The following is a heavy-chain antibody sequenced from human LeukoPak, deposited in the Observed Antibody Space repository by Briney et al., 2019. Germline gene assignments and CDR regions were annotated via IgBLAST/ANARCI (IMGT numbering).Heavy chain of an antibody. CDR3: ARGVGSGWYPNNWFDP. V-gene: IGHV4-59*01. J-gene: IGHJ5*02. CDR1: GGSISSYY. CDR2: IYYSGST. D-gene: IGHD6-19*01. Sequence: SETLSLTCTVSGGSISSYYWSWIRQPPGKGLEWIGYIYYSGSTNYNPSLKSRVTISVDTSKNQFSLKLSSVTAADTAVYYCARGVGSGWYPNNWFDPWGQGTLVTVSS.